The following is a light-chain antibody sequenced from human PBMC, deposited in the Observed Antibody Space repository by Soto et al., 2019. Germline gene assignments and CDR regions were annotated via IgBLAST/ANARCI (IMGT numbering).Light chain of an antibody. V-gene: IGLV1-44*01. Sequence: QSVLTQPPSGSGTPGQRVTISCSGSSSNIGSNTVNWYQQLPGTAPKLLIYSNNQRPSGVPDRFSGSKSGTSASLAISALQSEDEADYYCAAWDDSLNGLYVFGTGTKVTVL. CDR3: AAWDDSLNGLYV. CDR1: SSNIGSNT. J-gene: IGLJ1*01. CDR2: SNN.